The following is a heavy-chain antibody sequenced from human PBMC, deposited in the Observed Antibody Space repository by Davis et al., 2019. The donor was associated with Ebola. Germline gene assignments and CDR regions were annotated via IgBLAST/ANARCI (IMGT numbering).Heavy chain of an antibody. Sequence: ASVKVSCKASGYTLTDYQMHWVRQAPGQGLEWMGGINPISGGTNHAEKFQGWVTMTRDTSISTAYMDLSRLRSDDTAVYYCATTYYYDTSAYYNDAFDVWGQGTLVTVSS. CDR2: INPISGGT. CDR3: ATTYYYDTSAYYNDAFDV. CDR1: GYTLTDYQ. D-gene: IGHD3-22*01. V-gene: IGHV1-2*04. J-gene: IGHJ3*01.